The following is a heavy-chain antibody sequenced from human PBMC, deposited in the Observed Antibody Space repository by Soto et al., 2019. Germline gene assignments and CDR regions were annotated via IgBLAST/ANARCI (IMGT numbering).Heavy chain of an antibody. D-gene: IGHD3-3*01. CDR2: IYDSGST. CDR3: SRTYYDFWSGHPQNFDY. Sequence: PSETLSLTCTVSGGSISGGVHSWSWIRQPPGKGLEWIGHIYDSGSTYYKPSLKSRLTISVDTSKNQFSLKLSSVTAADKAEYFCSRTYYDFWSGHPQNFDYWGQGTLVTVSS. V-gene: IGHV4-30-4*01. CDR1: GGSISGGVHS. J-gene: IGHJ4*02.